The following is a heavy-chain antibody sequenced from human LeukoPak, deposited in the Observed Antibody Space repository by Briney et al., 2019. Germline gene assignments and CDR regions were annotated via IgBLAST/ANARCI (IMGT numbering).Heavy chain of an antibody. Sequence: SVKVSCKASGGTVSSYAISWVRQAPGQGLEWMGGIIPIFGTANYAQKFQGRVTITTDESTSTAYMELSSLRSEDTAVYYCAREITMVRGARAGFDYWGQGTLVTVSS. V-gene: IGHV1-69*05. CDR2: IIPIFGTA. D-gene: IGHD3-10*01. J-gene: IGHJ4*02. CDR3: AREITMVRGARAGFDY. CDR1: GGTVSSYA.